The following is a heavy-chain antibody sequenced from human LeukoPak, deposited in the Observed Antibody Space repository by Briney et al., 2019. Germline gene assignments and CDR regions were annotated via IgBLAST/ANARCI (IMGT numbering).Heavy chain of an antibody. CDR1: GGSISSSSYY. CDR2: IYTSGST. J-gene: IGHJ4*02. CDR3: ARAGGRDGYNSRELTGAGDY. V-gene: IGHV4-39*07. Sequence: SETLSLTCTVSGGSISSSSYYWGWIRQPPGKGLEWIGRIYTSGSTNYNPSLKSRVTMSVDTSKNQFSLKLSSVTAADTAVYYCARAGGRDGYNSRELTGAGDYWGQGTLVTVSS. D-gene: IGHD5-24*01.